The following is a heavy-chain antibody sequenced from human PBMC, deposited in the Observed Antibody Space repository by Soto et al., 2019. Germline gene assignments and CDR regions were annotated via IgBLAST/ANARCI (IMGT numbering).Heavy chain of an antibody. CDR3: ARDSVGISSPGVY. V-gene: IGHV4-4*07. CDR2: IYTSGTT. J-gene: IGHJ4*02. D-gene: IGHD1-26*01. CDR1: GGSINGYY. Sequence: PSETLSLTCTVSGGSINGYYWTWIRQPAGKGLEWIGRIYTSGTTSYNPSLKSRVTMSLDTSKNQFSLRLTSVTAADTAVYYCARDSVGISSPGVYWGRGTLVTCSS.